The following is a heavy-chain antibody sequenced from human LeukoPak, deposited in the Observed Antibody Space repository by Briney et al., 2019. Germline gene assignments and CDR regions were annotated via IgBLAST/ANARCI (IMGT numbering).Heavy chain of an antibody. CDR1: GFTFSSYA. V-gene: IGHV3-23*01. CDR3: AKVRDYGDSLDAFDI. J-gene: IGHJ3*02. D-gene: IGHD4-17*01. Sequence: PGGSLRLSCAASGFTFSSYAMSWVRQAPGEGLEWVSAISGSGGSTYYADSVKGRFTISRDNSKNTLYLQMNSLRAEDTAVYYCAKVRDYGDSLDAFDIWGQGTMVTVSS. CDR2: ISGSGGST.